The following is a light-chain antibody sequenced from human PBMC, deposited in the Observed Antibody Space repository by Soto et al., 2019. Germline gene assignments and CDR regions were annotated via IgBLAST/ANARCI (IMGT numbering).Light chain of an antibody. V-gene: IGKV3-20*01. CDR1: QSVSSSY. CDR3: QQYGSSWGT. CDR2: GAS. Sequence: EIVLTQSPGTLSLSPGERATLSCRASQSVSSSYLAWYQQKPGQAPRLLIYGASSRATGIPDRFSGSGSGTDFILTISRLEPEDFAVYYCQQYGSSWGTFGQGTKVDIK. J-gene: IGKJ1*01.